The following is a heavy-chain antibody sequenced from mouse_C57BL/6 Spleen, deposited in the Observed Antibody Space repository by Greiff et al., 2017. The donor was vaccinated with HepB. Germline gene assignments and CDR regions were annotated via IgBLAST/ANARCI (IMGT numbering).Heavy chain of an antibody. Sequence: QVQLQQSGAELVKPGASVKLSCKASGYTFTSYWMQWVKQRPGQGLEWIGEIDPSDSYTNYNQKFKGKATLTVDTSSSTAYMQLSSLTSEDSAVYDCARPQKYYGSSHWYCDVWGTGTTVTVSS. D-gene: IGHD1-1*01. V-gene: IGHV1-50*01. CDR1: GYTFTSYW. J-gene: IGHJ1*03. CDR2: IDPSDSYT. CDR3: ARPQKYYGSSHWYCDV.